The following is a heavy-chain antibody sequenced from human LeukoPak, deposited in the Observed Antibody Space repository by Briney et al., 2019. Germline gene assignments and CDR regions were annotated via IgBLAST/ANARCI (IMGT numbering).Heavy chain of an antibody. CDR2: FDPEDGET. CDR1: GYTLTELS. Sequence: ASVKVSCKVSGYTLTELSMHWVRQAPGKGLEWMGGFDPEDGETIYAQKFQGRVTMTEDTSTDTAYMELSSLRSEDTAVYYCATDRAPWFGELWGFDPWGQGTPVTVSS. V-gene: IGHV1-24*01. J-gene: IGHJ5*02. CDR3: ATDRAPWFGELWGFDP. D-gene: IGHD3-10*01.